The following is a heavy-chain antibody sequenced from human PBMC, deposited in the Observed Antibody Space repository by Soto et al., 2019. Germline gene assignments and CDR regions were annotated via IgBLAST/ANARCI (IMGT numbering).Heavy chain of an antibody. J-gene: IGHJ4*01. V-gene: IGHV3-7*01. Sequence: GGSVRLSCAASGFSFNNYCMCWVRQAPGKGLEWVANIKQDGSEKYYVDSVKGRFTISRDNAKNSLYLQMNSLRAEDTAVYYCAKNNRYCSSTNCFVFDYWGQGTLVTVSS. CDR2: IKQDGSEK. CDR3: AKNNRYCSSTNCFVFDY. D-gene: IGHD2-2*01. CDR1: GFSFNNYC.